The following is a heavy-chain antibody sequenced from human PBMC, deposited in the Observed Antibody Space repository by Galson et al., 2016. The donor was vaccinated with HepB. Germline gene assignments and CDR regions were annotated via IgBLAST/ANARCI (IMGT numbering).Heavy chain of an antibody. CDR1: GGSITISSYY. Sequence: SETLSLTCAVSGGSITISSYYWGWIRQPPGKGLEWIGSIYYSGSTFYNPSLKSRVTISVDTSRNDFSLKLYSVTAADTAVYYCAAARGSFDIWGQGSMVTVSS. CDR3: AAARGSFDI. D-gene: IGHD3-10*01. V-gene: IGHV4-39*02. CDR2: IYYSGST. J-gene: IGHJ3*02.